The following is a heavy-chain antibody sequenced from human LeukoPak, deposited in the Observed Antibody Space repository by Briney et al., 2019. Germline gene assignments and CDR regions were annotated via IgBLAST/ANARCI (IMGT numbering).Heavy chain of an antibody. D-gene: IGHD1-26*01. CDR1: GGSISSYY. CDR3: ARHGLGGSYYWYDY. CDR2: IYYSGST. Sequence: MPSETLSLTCTVSGGSISSYYWSWIRQPPGKGLEWIGYIYYSGSTNYNPSLKSRVTISVDTSKNQFSLKLSSVTAADTAVYYCARHGLGGSYYWYDYWGQGTLVTVSS. V-gene: IGHV4-59*08. J-gene: IGHJ4*02.